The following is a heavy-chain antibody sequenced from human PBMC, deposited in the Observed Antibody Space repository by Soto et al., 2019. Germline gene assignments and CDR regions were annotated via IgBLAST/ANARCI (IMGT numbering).Heavy chain of an antibody. D-gene: IGHD1-1*01. Sequence: ASVKFSCKASGDSFSKYTVNWVRQAPRQGLEWMGGIIPRFGTTNYAPTLQDRVTITADESMNTVYMELSSLRSEDTALYYCARGRGLYNSGRSQLDSWGQGTMVTVSS. J-gene: IGHJ4*02. V-gene: IGHV1-69*13. CDR3: ARGRGLYNSGRSQLDS. CDR2: IIPRFGTT. CDR1: GDSFSKYT.